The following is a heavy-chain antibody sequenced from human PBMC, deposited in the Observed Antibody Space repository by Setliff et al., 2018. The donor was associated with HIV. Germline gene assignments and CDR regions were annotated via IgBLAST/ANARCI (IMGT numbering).Heavy chain of an antibody. CDR1: GFTFSGAE. CDR3: LLPCTSGWHNWADP. J-gene: IGHJ5*02. V-gene: IGHV3-73*01. D-gene: IGHD6-19*01. Sequence: GGSLRLSCAASGFTFSGAEIHWVRQAAGKGLEWVGRIRSKADKYATDYGASAKGRFIISRDDSKKTAYLQMNTLRAEDTAMYYCLLPCTSGWHNWADPWGQGTLVTVS. CDR2: IRSKADKYAT.